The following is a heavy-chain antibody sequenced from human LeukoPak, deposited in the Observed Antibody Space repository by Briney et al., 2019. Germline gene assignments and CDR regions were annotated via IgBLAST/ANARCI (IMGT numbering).Heavy chain of an antibody. CDR2: IYYSSST. CDR3: ARGRVSSSTWYSTYYYYFYMDV. Sequence: PSETLSLTCTVSGGSISSYYYYWGWIRPPPGLGLVWIENIYYSSSTYYNPSLRSRVTISIDTSKNQFYLKVKFVTAADTAVYFCARGRVSSSTWYSTYYYYFYMDVWGKGTTVTVSS. D-gene: IGHD1-1*01. J-gene: IGHJ6*03. CDR1: GGSISSYYYY. V-gene: IGHV4-39*07.